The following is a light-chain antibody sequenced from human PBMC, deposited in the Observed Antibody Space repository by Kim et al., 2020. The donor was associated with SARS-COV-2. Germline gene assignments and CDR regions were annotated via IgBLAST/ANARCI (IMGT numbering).Light chain of an antibody. V-gene: IGKV3-20*01. CDR2: GTS. CDR1: QSVSSSY. CDR3: QQYGSSPYT. Sequence: LSPGEGATLSCRASQSVSSSYLAWYQQKPGQTPRLLIYGTSNWATGIPDRFSGSGSGTDFTLTVSRLEPEDFAVYYCQQYGSSPYTFGQGTKLEIK. J-gene: IGKJ2*01.